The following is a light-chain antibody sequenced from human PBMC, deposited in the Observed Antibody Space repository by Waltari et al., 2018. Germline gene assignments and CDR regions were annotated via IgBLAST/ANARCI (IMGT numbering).Light chain of an antibody. V-gene: IGKV1-NL1*01. CDR2: AAS. CDR1: QGIKKS. CDR3: QQYYSTPPLT. Sequence: DIQMTQPPYSLSASVGDRVTITCRASQGIKKSLAWYQQKPGKAPKLLLHAASTLESGVPSRFSGSGSGAEYTLTISSLQPEDFATYYCQQYYSTPPLTFGGGTKVEIK. J-gene: IGKJ4*01.